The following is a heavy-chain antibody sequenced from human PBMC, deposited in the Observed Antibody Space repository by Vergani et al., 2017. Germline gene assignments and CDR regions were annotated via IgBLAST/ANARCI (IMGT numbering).Heavy chain of an antibody. J-gene: IGHJ3*02. CDR2: INHSGST. Sequence: QVQLQQWGAGLLKPSETLSLTCAVYGGSFSGYYWSWIRQPPGKGLEWIGEINHSGSTNYNPSLNSRVTISVDTSKNQFSLKLSSVTAADTAVYYCARGGGFDAFDIWGQGTMVTVSS. V-gene: IGHV4-34*01. CDR3: ARGGGFDAFDI. CDR1: GGSFSGYY.